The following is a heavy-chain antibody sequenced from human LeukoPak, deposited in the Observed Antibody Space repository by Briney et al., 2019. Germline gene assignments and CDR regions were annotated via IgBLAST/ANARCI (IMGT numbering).Heavy chain of an antibody. J-gene: IGHJ4*02. D-gene: IGHD6-19*01. CDR3: ARHVAVAANYDY. CDR2: MYHTGDT. V-gene: IGHV4-39*01. CDR1: GDSITSRTSY. Sequence: SETLSLTCTVSGDSITSRTSYWSWIRQPPGKGLEWITCMYHTGDTFYSPSLRSRVTISIDTSKNQFSLKLSSVTAADTALYYCARHVAVAANYDYWGQGSLVIVSS.